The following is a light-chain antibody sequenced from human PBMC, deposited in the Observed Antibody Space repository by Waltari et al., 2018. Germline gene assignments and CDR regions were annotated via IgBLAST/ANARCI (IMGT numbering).Light chain of an antibody. J-gene: IGKJ4*01. Sequence: EIVMTQSPATLSVSPGARATLSCRASQSVSSTLAWYHQKPGQPPRLLIYVASTKATPTPARFSGSWSGTEFTLAISSLQSEDFAVYYCQQYYEWPLTFGGGTKVEIK. CDR2: VAS. CDR1: QSVSST. V-gene: IGKV3D-15*01. CDR3: QQYYEWPLT.